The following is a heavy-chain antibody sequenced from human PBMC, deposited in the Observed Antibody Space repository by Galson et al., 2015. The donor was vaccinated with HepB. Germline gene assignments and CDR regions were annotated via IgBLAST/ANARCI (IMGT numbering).Heavy chain of an antibody. D-gene: IGHD4-17*01. Sequence: LRLSCAASGFTFSNYAMHWVRQAPGKGLEWVAVISYDGGNEYYADSVKGRFAISRDNSKNTLYLQMNSLRAEDTAVYYCAKVEWGGTVTTSQWLDYWGQGTLVTVSS. CDR2: ISYDGGNE. J-gene: IGHJ4*02. CDR3: AKVEWGGTVTTSQWLDY. V-gene: IGHV3-30*18. CDR1: GFTFSNYA.